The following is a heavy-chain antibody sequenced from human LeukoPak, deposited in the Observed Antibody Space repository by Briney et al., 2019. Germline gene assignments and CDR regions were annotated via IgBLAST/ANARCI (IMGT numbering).Heavy chain of an antibody. CDR1: GFTFSSYG. Sequence: GGSLRLSCAASGFTFSSYGMHWVRQAPGKGLEWVAVISYDGSNKYYADSVKGRFTISRDNSKNTLYLQMNSLRAEDTAVYYCAKDYGDYDRRLDYWGQGTLVTVSS. CDR2: ISYDGSNK. CDR3: AKDYGDYDRRLDY. J-gene: IGHJ4*02. V-gene: IGHV3-30*18. D-gene: IGHD4-17*01.